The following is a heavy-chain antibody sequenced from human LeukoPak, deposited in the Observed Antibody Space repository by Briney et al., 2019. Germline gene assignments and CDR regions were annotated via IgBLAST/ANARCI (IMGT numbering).Heavy chain of an antibody. J-gene: IGHJ4*02. CDR2: INPSAGNT. CDR3: ARERPQTCYFDN. Sequence: GASVKVSCKASGYTFTSCYMHWVRQAPGQGLEWMGIINPSAGNTDYAQKFQARVTMTRDTSTSTVYMELSSLRSEDTAVYYCARERPQTCYFDNWGQGTLVTVSS. CDR1: GYTFTSCY. V-gene: IGHV1-46*01.